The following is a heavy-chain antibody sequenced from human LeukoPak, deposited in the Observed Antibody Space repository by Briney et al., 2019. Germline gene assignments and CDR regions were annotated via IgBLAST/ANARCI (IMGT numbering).Heavy chain of an antibody. J-gene: IGHJ4*02. Sequence: GGSLRLSCAASGFTVSSNYMSWVRQAPGKGLGWVSVIYSGGSTHYADSVKGRFTISRDNSKNTLYLQMNSLRAEDTAVYYCARARDSSGYATPDYWGQGTLVTVSS. CDR1: GFTVSSNY. CDR2: IYSGGST. D-gene: IGHD3-22*01. V-gene: IGHV3-66*01. CDR3: ARARDSSGYATPDY.